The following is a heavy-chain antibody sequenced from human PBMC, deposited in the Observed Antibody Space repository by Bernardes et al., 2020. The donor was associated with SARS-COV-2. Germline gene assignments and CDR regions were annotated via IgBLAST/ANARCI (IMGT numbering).Heavy chain of an antibody. D-gene: IGHD3-22*01. CDR3: ARAPYYYDNSGYYYVTFDY. V-gene: IGHV4-59*01. Sequence: SETLSLTCSVSGGSIRKYYWTWIRQPTGKGLEWTGYILYNGKSKYNPSLKSLVTMSVDTSKNQFSLKLSSVTAADTAVYYCARAPYYYDNSGYYYVTFDYWGQGTLVTVSS. CDR1: GGSIRKYY. J-gene: IGHJ4*02. CDR2: ILYNGKS.